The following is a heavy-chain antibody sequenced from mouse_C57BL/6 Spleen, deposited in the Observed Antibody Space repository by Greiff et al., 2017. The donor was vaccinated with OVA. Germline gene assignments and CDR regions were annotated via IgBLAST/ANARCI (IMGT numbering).Heavy chain of an antibody. CDR1: GYTFTDYE. CDR2: IDPETGGT. Sequence: QVQLQQSGAELVRPGASVTLSCKASGYTFTDYEMHWVKQTPVHGLEWIGAIDPETGGTAYNQKFKGKAILTADKSSSTAYMELRSLTSEDSAVYYCTRGTTVSMDYWGQGTSGTVSS. D-gene: IGHD1-1*01. V-gene: IGHV1-15*01. J-gene: IGHJ4*01. CDR3: TRGTTVSMDY.